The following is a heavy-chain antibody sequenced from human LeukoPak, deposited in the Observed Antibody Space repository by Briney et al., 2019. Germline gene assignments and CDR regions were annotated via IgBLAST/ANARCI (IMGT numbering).Heavy chain of an antibody. CDR1: GYTLTGHY. CDR2: INPNTGAT. J-gene: IGHJ6*02. CDR3: ASAGVVADYGLDV. V-gene: IGHV1-2*02. Sequence: EASVKVSCKASGYTLTGHYLHWVRQAPGQGLEWMGWINPNTGATTYAQRFQGRVTLTRDTSISTAYMDLSRLRPDDTAVYYCASAGVVADYGLDVWGQGTTVTVSS. D-gene: IGHD2-15*01.